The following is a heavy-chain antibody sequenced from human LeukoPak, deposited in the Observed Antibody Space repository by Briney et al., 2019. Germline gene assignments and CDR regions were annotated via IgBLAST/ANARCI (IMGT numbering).Heavy chain of an antibody. D-gene: IGHD3-3*01. CDR3: AKDYDFWSGYPYPYYFDY. V-gene: IGHV3-23*01. CDR1: GFSFSIYS. CDR2: ISGSGGSI. J-gene: IGHJ4*02. Sequence: PGGSLRLSCAAPGFSFSIYSMNWVRQAPGKGLEWVSGISGSGGSIRYADSVKGRFIISRDNSKNTLYLQMNSLRAEDTAVYYCAKDYDFWSGYPYPYYFDYWGQGTLVTVSS.